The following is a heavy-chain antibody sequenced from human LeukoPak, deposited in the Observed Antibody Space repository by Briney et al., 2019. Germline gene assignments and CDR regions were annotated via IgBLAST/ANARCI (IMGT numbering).Heavy chain of an antibody. Sequence: GGSLRLSCAASGFTFSTYSMNWVRQAPGKGLEWVAVISYDGSNKYYADSVKGRFTISRDNSKNTLYLQMNSLRAEDTAVYYCAKSAGGVPDYWGQGTLVTVSS. CDR3: AKSAGGVPDY. V-gene: IGHV3-30*18. D-gene: IGHD2-8*01. CDR2: ISYDGSNK. J-gene: IGHJ4*02. CDR1: GFTFSTYS.